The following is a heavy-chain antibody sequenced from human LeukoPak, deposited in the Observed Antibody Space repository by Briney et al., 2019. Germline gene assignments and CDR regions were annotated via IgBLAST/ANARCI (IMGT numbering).Heavy chain of an antibody. D-gene: IGHD6-13*01. CDR2: IKEDGSEQ. V-gene: IGHV3-7*01. CDR1: EFTFSSYW. CDR3: ARDPGIAAAGYYYYFYMDV. Sequence: GGSLRLSYGASEFTFSSYWMSWVRQAPGKGLEWVANIKEDGSEQYYVDSVKGRFTVSRDNAKNSLYLQMNSLRAEDTAVYYCARDPGIAAAGYYYYFYMDVWGKGTTVTVSS. J-gene: IGHJ6*03.